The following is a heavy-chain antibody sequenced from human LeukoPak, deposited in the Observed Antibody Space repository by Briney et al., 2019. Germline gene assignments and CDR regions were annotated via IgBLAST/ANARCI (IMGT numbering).Heavy chain of an antibody. CDR2: VSAYNSNT. Sequence: ASVKFSCKAPGYTFPKYGISRVRQAPGHPLEWMAWVSAYNSNTGYAQKLQARVTMTTDTSTSTAYMELRSLRSYDPPVYYFARPRYLPGSRDDACAIWGPGTVVSVSS. V-gene: IGHV1-18*01. D-gene: IGHD1-26*01. J-gene: IGHJ3*02. CDR1: GYTFPKYG. CDR3: ARPRYLPGSRDDACAI.